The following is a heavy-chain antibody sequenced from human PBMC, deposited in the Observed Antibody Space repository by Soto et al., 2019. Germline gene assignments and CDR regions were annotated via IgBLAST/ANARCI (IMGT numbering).Heavy chain of an antibody. D-gene: IGHD3-10*01. V-gene: IGHV3-7*01. CDR3: ARVAPYYYGSGSYYFEY. Sequence: GWSLRLSCAASGFTLSTYQMNWVRQAAGKGLEWVANIKQDGSEKYYVDSVKGRFTISRDNAKKALYLQMNSLRAEDTAVYYCARVAPYYYGSGSYYFEYWGQGT. CDR2: IKQDGSEK. CDR1: GFTLSTYQ. J-gene: IGHJ4*02.